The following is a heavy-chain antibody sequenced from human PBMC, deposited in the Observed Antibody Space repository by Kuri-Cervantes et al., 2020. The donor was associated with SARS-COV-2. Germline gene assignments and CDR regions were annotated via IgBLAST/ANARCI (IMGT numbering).Heavy chain of an antibody. CDR3: ARAGTASGYDQYYYYYYGMDV. Sequence: GESLKISCAASGFTFSSYWMHWVRQAPGKGLVWVSRINSDGSSTSYADSVKGRFTISRDNAKNTLYLQMNSLIAEDTAVYYCARAGTASGYDQYYYYYYGMDVWGQGTTVTVSS. J-gene: IGHJ6*02. CDR2: INSDGSST. D-gene: IGHD5-12*01. V-gene: IGHV3-74*01. CDR1: GFTFSSYW.